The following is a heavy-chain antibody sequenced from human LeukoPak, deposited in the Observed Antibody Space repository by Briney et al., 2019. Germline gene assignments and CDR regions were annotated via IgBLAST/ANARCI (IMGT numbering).Heavy chain of an antibody. Sequence: PSETLSLTCTVSGGSISSYYWSWLRQPPGKGLEWIGYIYYSGSTNYNPSLKSRVTISVDTSKNQFSLKLSSVTAADTAVYYCAGHLAAPFDLDVFVIWGQGTMVTVFS. CDR1: GGSISSYY. CDR2: IYYSGST. D-gene: IGHD3-16*01. CDR3: AGHLAAPFDLDVFVI. J-gene: IGHJ3*02. V-gene: IGHV4-59*08.